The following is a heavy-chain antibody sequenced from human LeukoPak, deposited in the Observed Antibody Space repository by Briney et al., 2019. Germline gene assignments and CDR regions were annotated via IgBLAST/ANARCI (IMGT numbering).Heavy chain of an antibody. D-gene: IGHD6-6*01. CDR3: ARVPFFSTSSGYYFDY. V-gene: IGHV5-51*01. Sequence: GESLKISCKDSGYSFANSWIGWVRQMPGKGLEWMGIIYPDDSDARYSPSFQGQVTISADKSISTAYLQWSSLKASDTAMYYCARVPFFSTSSGYYFDYWGQGTLVTVSS. CDR2: IYPDDSDA. J-gene: IGHJ4*02. CDR1: GYSFANSW.